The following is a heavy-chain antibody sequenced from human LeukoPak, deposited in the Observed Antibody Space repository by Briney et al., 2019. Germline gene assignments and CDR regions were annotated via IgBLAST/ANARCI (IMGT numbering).Heavy chain of an antibody. Sequence: PSETLSLTCAVYGGSFSGYYWSWIRQPPGKGLEWIGEINHSGSTNYNPSLKSRVTISVDTSKNQFSLKLSSVTAADTAVYYCARAFSPLAVAGTSFDYWGQGTLVTVSS. V-gene: IGHV4-34*01. D-gene: IGHD6-19*01. CDR1: GGSFSGYY. CDR3: ARAFSPLAVAGTSFDY. CDR2: INHSGST. J-gene: IGHJ4*02.